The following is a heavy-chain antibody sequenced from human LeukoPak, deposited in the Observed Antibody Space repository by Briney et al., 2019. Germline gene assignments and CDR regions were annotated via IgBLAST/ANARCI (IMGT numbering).Heavy chain of an antibody. CDR1: GFTVSGDY. J-gene: IGHJ4*02. Sequence: PGGSLRLSCAVSGFTVSGDYMSWLRQAPGRGLEWVSSISSSSSYIYYADSVKGRFTISRDNAKNSLYLQMNSLRAGDTAVYYCARADLRGYSLDYWGQGTLVTVSS. CDR3: ARADLRGYSLDY. D-gene: IGHD5-18*01. CDR2: ISSSSSYI. V-gene: IGHV3-21*01.